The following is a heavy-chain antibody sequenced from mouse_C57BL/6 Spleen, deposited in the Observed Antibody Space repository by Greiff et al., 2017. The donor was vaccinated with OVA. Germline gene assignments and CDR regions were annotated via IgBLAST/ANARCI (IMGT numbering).Heavy chain of an antibody. D-gene: IGHD1-1*01. CDR2: IHPNSGST. CDR1: GYTFTSYW. CDR3: ARSGVVAHYYAMDY. J-gene: IGHJ4*01. Sequence: QVQLQQPGAELVKPGASVKLSCKASGYTFTSYWMHWVKQRPGQGLEWIGMIHPNSGSTNYNEKFKSKATLTVDKSSSTAYMQLSSLTSEDSAVYYCARSGVVAHYYAMDYWGQGTSVTVSS. V-gene: IGHV1-64*01.